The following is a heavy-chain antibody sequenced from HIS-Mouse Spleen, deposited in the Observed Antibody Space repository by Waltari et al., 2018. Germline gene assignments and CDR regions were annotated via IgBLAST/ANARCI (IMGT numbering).Heavy chain of an antibody. Sequence: QLQLQESGPARLKPSETLSLPCTVACGSTSSSSYYWGWIRQPPRQGLEWIGSIYYLWSTYYNPSLNSRVTISVDTSKNQFSLKLSSVTAADTAVYYCAREIPYSSSWYDWYFDLWGRGTLVTVSS. D-gene: IGHD6-13*01. J-gene: IGHJ2*01. CDR2: IYYLWST. CDR3: AREIPYSSSWYDWYFDL. CDR1: CGSTSSSSYY. V-gene: IGHV4-39*07.